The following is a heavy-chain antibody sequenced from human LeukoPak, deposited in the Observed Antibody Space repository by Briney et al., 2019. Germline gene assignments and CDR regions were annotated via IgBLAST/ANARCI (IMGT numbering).Heavy chain of an antibody. CDR1: GFTFSSYA. Sequence: GGSLRLSCAASGFTFSSYAMSWVRQAPGKGLEWVSGIIGSAGSTYYADSVKGRFTNSRDNSKNTLSLQMNSLRAEDTALYYCAKQKGGSYDDAFDIWGQGTIVTVSS. J-gene: IGHJ3*02. V-gene: IGHV3-23*01. D-gene: IGHD1-26*01. CDR3: AKQKGGSYDDAFDI. CDR2: IIGSAGST.